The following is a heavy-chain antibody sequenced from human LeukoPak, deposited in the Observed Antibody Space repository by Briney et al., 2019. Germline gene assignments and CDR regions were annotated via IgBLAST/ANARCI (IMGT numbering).Heavy chain of an antibody. V-gene: IGHV3-23*01. CDR2: ISGSGGST. J-gene: IGHJ3*02. Sequence: GGSLRLSCAASGFTFSSYSMNWVRQAPGKGLEWVSAISGSGGSTYYADSVKGRFTISRDNSKNTLYLQMNSLRAEDTAVYYCAKLRYDFWSGYYGDAFDIWGQGTMVTVSS. D-gene: IGHD3-3*01. CDR1: GFTFSSYS. CDR3: AKLRYDFWSGYYGDAFDI.